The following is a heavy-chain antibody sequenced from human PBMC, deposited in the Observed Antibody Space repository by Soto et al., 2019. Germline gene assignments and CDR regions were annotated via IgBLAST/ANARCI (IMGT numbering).Heavy chain of an antibody. CDR3: AGGRDGYNYLDY. D-gene: IGHD5-12*01. CDR1: GGSISSSSYY. CDR2: IYYSGST. J-gene: IGHJ4*02. V-gene: IGHV4-39*01. Sequence: SETLSLTCTVSGGSISSSSYYWGWIRQPPGKGLEWIGSIYYSGSTYYNLYLKIRVTISVDTTKNQFSLKLISATAADAAVYYCAGGRDGYNYLDYWGQGTLVTVSS.